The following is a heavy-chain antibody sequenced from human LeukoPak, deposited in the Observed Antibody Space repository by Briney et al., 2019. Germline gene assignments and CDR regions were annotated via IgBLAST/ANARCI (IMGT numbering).Heavy chain of an antibody. CDR2: IYTSGST. CDR1: GNSISSGDNY. V-gene: IGHV4-61*02. D-gene: IGHD5-24*01. Sequence: SETLSLTCTVSGNSISSGDNYWSWIRQPAGKGLEWIGRIYTSGSTNYNPSLKSRVTISGDTSKNQFSLRLSSVTAADTAVYYCARVMGSDGPGRGAFDIWGQGTMVTVSS. CDR3: ARVMGSDGPGRGAFDI. J-gene: IGHJ3*02.